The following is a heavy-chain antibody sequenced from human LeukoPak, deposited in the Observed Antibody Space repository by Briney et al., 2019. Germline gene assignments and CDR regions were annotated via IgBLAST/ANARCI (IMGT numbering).Heavy chain of an antibody. CDR1: GFTVSSNY. D-gene: IGHD6-13*01. CDR3: ANIAAAGPYYFDY. V-gene: IGHV3-53*01. Sequence: GGSLRLSCAASGFTVSSNYMSWVRQAPGKGLEWVSVIYSGGSTYYADSVKGRFTISRDNSKNTLYLQMNSLRAEDTAVYYCANIAAAGPYYFDYWGQGTLVTVSS. CDR2: IYSGGST. J-gene: IGHJ4*02.